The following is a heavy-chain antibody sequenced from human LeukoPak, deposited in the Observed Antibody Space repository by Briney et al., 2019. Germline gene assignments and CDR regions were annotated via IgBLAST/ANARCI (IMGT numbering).Heavy chain of an antibody. CDR3: ARGGRGADY. Sequence: PSETLSLTCAVCGGSFSGYYWSWIRQPPGKGLEWIGEINHSGSTNYNPSLKSRVTISVDTSKNQFSLKLSSVTAADTAVYYCARGGRGADYWGQGTLVTVSS. V-gene: IGHV4-34*01. CDR2: INHSGST. CDR1: GGSFSGYY. J-gene: IGHJ4*02. D-gene: IGHD1-26*01.